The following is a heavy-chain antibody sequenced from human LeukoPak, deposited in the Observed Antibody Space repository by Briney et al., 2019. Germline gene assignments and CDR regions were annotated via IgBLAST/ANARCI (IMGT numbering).Heavy chain of an antibody. CDR1: GGSISSYY. V-gene: IGHV4-4*07. Sequence: SETLSLTCTVSGGSISSYYWSWIRQPAGKGLEWIGRIYSTGSTNYNPSLKSRVTMSADTSKNQFSLRLRSVTAADTAVYYCARQIASAGTAGFDFWGQGALVTVSS. CDR2: IYSTGST. CDR3: ARQIASAGTAGFDF. D-gene: IGHD6-13*01. J-gene: IGHJ4*02.